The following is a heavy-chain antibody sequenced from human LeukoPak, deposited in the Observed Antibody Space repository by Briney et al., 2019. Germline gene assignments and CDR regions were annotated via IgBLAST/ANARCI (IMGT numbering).Heavy chain of an antibody. J-gene: IGHJ5*02. Sequence: SETLSLTRTVSGGSISGYYWSWIRQPPGKGLEWIGYIYYSGSTKYNPSLKSRVTISVDTSKNQFSLKLSSVTAADTAVYYCARVVTMVRGVIEWFDPWGQGTLVTVSS. CDR2: IYYSGST. V-gene: IGHV4-59*01. CDR1: GGSISGYY. D-gene: IGHD3-10*01. CDR3: ARVVTMVRGVIEWFDP.